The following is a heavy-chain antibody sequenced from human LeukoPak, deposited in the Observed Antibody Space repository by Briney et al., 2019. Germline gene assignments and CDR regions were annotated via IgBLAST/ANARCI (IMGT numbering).Heavy chain of an antibody. V-gene: IGHV1-8*01. CDR1: GYTFTSHD. Sequence: ASMKVTCKASGYTFTSHDINWVRQATGQGLEWMGWMNPNSGNTGYAQKFQGRVTITRNTSISTAYMELSSLRSEDTAVYYCARAYSSSWFHGYWGQGTLVTVSS. J-gene: IGHJ4*02. CDR3: ARAYSSSWFHGY. CDR2: MNPNSGNT. D-gene: IGHD6-13*01.